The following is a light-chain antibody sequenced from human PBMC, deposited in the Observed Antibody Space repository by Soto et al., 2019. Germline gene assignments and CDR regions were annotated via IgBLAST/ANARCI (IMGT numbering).Light chain of an antibody. Sequence: DIVMTQSPLSLPVTPGEPASISCRSSQSLLHSNGYNYLDWYLQKPGQSPQLLIYWGSNRASGVPDRLSGSGSGTDYSLKINRVEAEDVGVYYCIQGLLSPQTFGQGTKVEIK. CDR2: WGS. CDR1: QSLLHSNGYNY. V-gene: IGKV2-28*01. J-gene: IGKJ1*01. CDR3: IQGLLSPQT.